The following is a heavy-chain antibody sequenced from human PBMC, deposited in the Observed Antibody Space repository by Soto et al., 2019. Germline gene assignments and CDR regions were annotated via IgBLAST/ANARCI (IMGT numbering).Heavy chain of an antibody. V-gene: IGHV3-11*01. D-gene: IGHD2-8*01. CDR1: GFTFSDYY. CDR3: ASGTNGAFFVY. Sequence: QVQLVESGGGLVKPGGSLRLSCAASGFTFSDYYMSWLRQAPGKGLEWVSYISSRSSTIFYADSVKGRFTISRDHVKNSLYLQMNSLRAEDTAVYYCASGTNGAFFVYWGQGILVTVSS. CDR2: ISSRSSTI. J-gene: IGHJ4*02.